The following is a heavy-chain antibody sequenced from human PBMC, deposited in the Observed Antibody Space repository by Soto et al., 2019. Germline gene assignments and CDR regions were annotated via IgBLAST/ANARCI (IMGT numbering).Heavy chain of an antibody. J-gene: IGHJ4*02. CDR3: VHKGGGDRILDY. D-gene: IGHD3-16*01. CDR1: GFSLSTSGVG. CDR2: IYWDDYK. V-gene: IGHV2-5*02. Sequence: QITLKESGPALVKPTQTLTLTCTFSGFSLSTSGVGVGWIRQPPGEALEWLALIYWDDYKHFSPSLESRLTITKATTTTQAVLTRTTMDPWDNAPYSCVHKGGGDRILDYWGQGTLVTVSS.